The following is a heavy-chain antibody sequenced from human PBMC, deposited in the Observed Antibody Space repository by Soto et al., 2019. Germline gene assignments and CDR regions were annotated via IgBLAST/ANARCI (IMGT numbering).Heavy chain of an antibody. Sequence: ASVKVSCKASGYTFTGYYMHWVRQAPGQGLEWMGWINPNSGGTNYAQKFQGWVTMTRDTSISTAYMELSRLRSDDTAVYYCARAYYDYAWGDYYYGMDVWGQGTTVTVSS. J-gene: IGHJ6*02. CDR1: GYTFTGYY. V-gene: IGHV1-2*04. D-gene: IGHD3-16*01. CDR2: INPNSGGT. CDR3: ARAYYDYAWGDYYYGMDV.